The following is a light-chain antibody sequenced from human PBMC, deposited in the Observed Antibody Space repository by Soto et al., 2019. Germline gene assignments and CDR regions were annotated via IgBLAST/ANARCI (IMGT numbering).Light chain of an antibody. V-gene: IGKV1-33*01. CDR2: DAS. J-gene: IGKJ4*01. Sequence: DIQMTQSPSSLSASVGDRVTITCQASQDIGNYLNWYQQKPGRAPKLLINDASHLETGVPSRFSGSGSGTDFTFTISSPQPEDVAVYYCQQYHNLPPLTFGGGTKVELK. CDR1: QDIGNY. CDR3: QQYHNLPPLT.